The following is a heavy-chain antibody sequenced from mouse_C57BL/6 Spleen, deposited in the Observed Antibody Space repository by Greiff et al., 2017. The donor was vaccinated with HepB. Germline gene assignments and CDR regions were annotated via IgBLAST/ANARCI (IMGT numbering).Heavy chain of an antibody. Sequence: VQLQQSGAELVRPGTSVKVSCKASGYAFTKYLIEWVKQRPGQGLEWIGVINPGSGGTNYNEKFKGKATLTADKSSSTAYMQLSSLTSEDSAVYFCARSLDSSGTWFAYWGQGTLVTVSA. D-gene: IGHD3-2*02. V-gene: IGHV1-54*01. J-gene: IGHJ3*01. CDR1: GYAFTKYL. CDR3: ARSLDSSGTWFAY. CDR2: INPGSGGT.